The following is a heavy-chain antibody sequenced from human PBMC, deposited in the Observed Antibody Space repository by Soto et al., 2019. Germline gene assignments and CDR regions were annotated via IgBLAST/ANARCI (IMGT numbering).Heavy chain of an antibody. Sequence: EVQLLESGGGLVQPGGSLRLSGEGSGFTFINYARNWVRQDPGKGLEWVSAVSGGGAATFYADSVNGRFTISKANSKNRVTLQIRSLGVDDPAVYYCVRMVLGSTTLPFYWFFDLWWRGTVVSVSS. CDR2: VSGGGAAT. V-gene: IGHV3-23*01. CDR3: VRMVLGSTTLPFYWFFDL. CDR1: GFTFINYA. J-gene: IGHJ2*01. D-gene: IGHD3-10*01.